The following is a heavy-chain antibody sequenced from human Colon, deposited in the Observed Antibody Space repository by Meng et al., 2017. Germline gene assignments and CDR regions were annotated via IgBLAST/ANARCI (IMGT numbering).Heavy chain of an antibody. V-gene: IGHV3-23*01. J-gene: IGHJ4*02. CDR1: GFTFSTYA. CDR2: VSGSAGGGTT. CDR3: ATRRFYHDY. Sequence: GESLKISCAASGFTFSTYAMSWVRQTPGKGLEWVSAVSGSAGGGTTCYADSVKGRFTVSRDNSKKTVYLHMNSLRAEDTALYYCATRRFYHDYWGQGTLVTVSS. D-gene: IGHD1-14*01.